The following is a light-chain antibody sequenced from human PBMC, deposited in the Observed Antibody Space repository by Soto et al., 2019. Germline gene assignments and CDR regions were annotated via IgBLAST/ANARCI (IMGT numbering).Light chain of an antibody. CDR2: KAS. J-gene: IGKJ1*01. CDR3: RHYNSYTET. Sequence: DIQMTQSPSTPSASVGDRVTITCRASQSISTWLAWYQQKPGKAPKLLIYKASSLESGVPSRFSGSGSGTEFTLTISSLQPDDFATYYCRHYNSYTETFGQGTKVEIK. CDR1: QSISTW. V-gene: IGKV1-5*03.